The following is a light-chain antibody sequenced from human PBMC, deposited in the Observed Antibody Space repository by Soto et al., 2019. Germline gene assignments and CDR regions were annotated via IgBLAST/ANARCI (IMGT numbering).Light chain of an antibody. CDR2: AAS. Sequence: AIRMTQSPSSFSASTGDRGTITCRARQGISSYLAWYQQKPGKAPKLLIYAASTLQSGVPSRFSGSGYGTDFTLTISCLQSEDFATYYCHQYYSYPRTFGQGTKVEIK. J-gene: IGKJ1*01. V-gene: IGKV1-8*01. CDR1: QGISSY. CDR3: HQYYSYPRT.